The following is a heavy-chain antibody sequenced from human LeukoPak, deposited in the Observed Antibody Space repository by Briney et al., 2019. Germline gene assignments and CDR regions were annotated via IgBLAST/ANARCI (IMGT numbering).Heavy chain of an antibody. CDR3: ARHQRCLTRFLVFSPVGY. CDR2: IFFSGGT. CDR1: GGSLSRYY. V-gene: IGHV4-59*08. D-gene: IGHD5/OR15-5a*01. Sequence: GSLSLTLTVSGGSLSRYYRSWIREPPGEGLGRVWDIFFSGGTNYTPSLKSRVTISVDTSKNQFSLKLSSVTAADTSVYYCARHQRCLTRFLVFSPVGYWGQGTPVTVYS. J-gene: IGHJ4*02.